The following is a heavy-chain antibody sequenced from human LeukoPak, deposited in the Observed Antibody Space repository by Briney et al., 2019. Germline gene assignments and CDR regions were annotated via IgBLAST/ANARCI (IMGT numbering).Heavy chain of an antibody. CDR1: GFTFSSYA. Sequence: GGSLRLSCAASGFTFSSYAMSWVRQAPGKGLEWVSAISGSGGSTYYADSVKGRFTIPRDNSKNTLYLQMNSLRAEDTAVYYCAKYYDFWSGYSSDAFDIWGQGTMVTVSS. J-gene: IGHJ3*02. CDR3: AKYYDFWSGYSSDAFDI. D-gene: IGHD3-3*01. V-gene: IGHV3-23*01. CDR2: ISGSGGST.